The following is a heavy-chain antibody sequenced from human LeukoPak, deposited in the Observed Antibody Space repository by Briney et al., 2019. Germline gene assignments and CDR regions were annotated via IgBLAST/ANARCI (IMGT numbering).Heavy chain of an antibody. Sequence: GESLKISCKGSGYSFTSYGISWVRQAPGQGLEWMGWISAYNGNTNYAQKLQGRVTMTTDTSTSTAYMELRSLRSDDTAVYYCARAGVRGSVDYWGQGTLVTVSS. CDR1: GYSFTSYG. CDR2: ISAYNGNT. J-gene: IGHJ4*02. V-gene: IGHV1-18*01. D-gene: IGHD3-10*01. CDR3: ARAGVRGSVDY.